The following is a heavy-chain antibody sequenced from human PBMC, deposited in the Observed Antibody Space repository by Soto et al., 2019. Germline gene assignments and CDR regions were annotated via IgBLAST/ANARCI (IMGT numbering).Heavy chain of an antibody. CDR3: AKDRFYYDSSAYYYDAFDI. CDR1: GFTFSDYY. D-gene: IGHD3-22*01. V-gene: IGHV3-11*01. CDR2: ISSSGSTI. Sequence: GGSLRLSCAASGFTFSDYYMSWIRQAPGKGLEWVSYISSSGSTIYYADSVKGRFTISRDNSRNTLYLQMSSLRAEDTALYYCAKDRFYYDSSAYYYDAFDIWGQGTMVTVSS. J-gene: IGHJ3*02.